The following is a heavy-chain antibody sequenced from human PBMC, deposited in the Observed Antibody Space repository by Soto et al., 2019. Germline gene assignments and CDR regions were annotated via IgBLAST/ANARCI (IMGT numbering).Heavy chain of an antibody. CDR2: IYHSGST. CDR1: SGSISSSNW. Sequence: SETLSLTCAVSSGSISSSNWWSWVRQPPGKGLEWIGEIYHSGSTNYNPSLKSRVTISVDKSKNQFSLKLSSVTAADTAVYYCARTRVTNDSGRGVIPPDAFDIWGQGTMVTVSS. D-gene: IGHD3-10*01. CDR3: ARTRVTNDSGRGVIPPDAFDI. J-gene: IGHJ3*02. V-gene: IGHV4-4*02.